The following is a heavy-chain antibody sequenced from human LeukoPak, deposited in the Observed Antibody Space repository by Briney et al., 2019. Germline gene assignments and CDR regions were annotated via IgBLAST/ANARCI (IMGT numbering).Heavy chain of an antibody. D-gene: IGHD3-9*01. CDR2: ISGSGGST. CDR1: GFTFSSYA. Sequence: GGSLRLSCAASGFTFSSYAMSWVRQAPGKELEWVSAISGSGGSTYYADSVKGRFTISRDNSKNTLYLQMNSLRAEDTAVYYCAKDEGYDILTGYHYWGQGTLVTVSS. CDR3: AKDEGYDILTGYHY. J-gene: IGHJ4*02. V-gene: IGHV3-23*01.